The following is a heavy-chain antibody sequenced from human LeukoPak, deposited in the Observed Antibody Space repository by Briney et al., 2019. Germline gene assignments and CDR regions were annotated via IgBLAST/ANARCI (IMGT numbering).Heavy chain of an antibody. CDR2: IYYSGST. V-gene: IGHV4-59*01. CDR3: ARFGSLLEWSTTDY. J-gene: IGHJ4*02. Sequence: SETLSLTRTVSGGSLSSYYRSWIRQPPGKGLEWIGYIYYSGSTNYNPSLKSRVTISVDTSKNQFSLKLSSVTAADTAVYYCARFGSLLEWSTTDYWGQGTLVTVSS. CDR1: GGSLSSYY. D-gene: IGHD3-3*01.